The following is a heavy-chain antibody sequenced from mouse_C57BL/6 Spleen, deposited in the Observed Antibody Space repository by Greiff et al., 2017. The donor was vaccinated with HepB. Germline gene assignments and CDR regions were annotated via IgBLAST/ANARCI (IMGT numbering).Heavy chain of an antibody. CDR3: TRTYYTVPYYYAMDY. Sequence: VQLKESGTVLARPGASVKMSCKTSGYTFTSYWMHWVNQRPGQGLEWIGAIYPGNSDTSYNQKFKGKAKLTAVTSASTAYMELSSLTNEDSAVYYCTRTYYTVPYYYAMDYWGQGTSVTVSS. CDR2: IYPGNSDT. D-gene: IGHD1-1*01. CDR1: GYTFTSYW. V-gene: IGHV1-5*01. J-gene: IGHJ4*01.